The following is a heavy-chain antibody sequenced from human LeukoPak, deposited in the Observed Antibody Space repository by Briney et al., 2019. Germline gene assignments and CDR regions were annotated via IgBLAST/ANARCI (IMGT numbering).Heavy chain of an antibody. CDR3: ARDIRVRYMPMVRAVEYYQYHAMDV. CDR2: ISHDGNKK. J-gene: IGHJ6*02. V-gene: IGHV3-30*03. D-gene: IGHD3-10*01. Sequence: GGSLRLSCAASGFTFSSYGMHWVRQAPGKGLEWVAFISHDGNKKYYADSVEGRFTVSRDSSKSTLFLQMDSLRRDDTAVYYCARDIRVRYMPMVRAVEYYQYHAMDVWGQGTTVTVYS. CDR1: GFTFSSYG.